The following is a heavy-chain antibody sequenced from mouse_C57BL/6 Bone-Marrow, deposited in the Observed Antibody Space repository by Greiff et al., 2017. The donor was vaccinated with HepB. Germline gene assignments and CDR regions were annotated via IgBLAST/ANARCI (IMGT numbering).Heavy chain of an antibody. CDR1: GFSFTSYG. J-gene: IGHJ4*01. CDR3: ARSSTSRYAMDY. CDR2: IWGVGST. D-gene: IGHD4-1*02. Sequence: VKLMESGPGLVAPSQSLSITCTVSGFSFTSYGVDWVRQSPGKGLEWLGVIWGVGSTNYNSALKSRLSISKDNSKSQVFLKMNSLQTDDTAMYYCARSSTSRYAMDYWGQGTSVTVSS. V-gene: IGHV2-6*01.